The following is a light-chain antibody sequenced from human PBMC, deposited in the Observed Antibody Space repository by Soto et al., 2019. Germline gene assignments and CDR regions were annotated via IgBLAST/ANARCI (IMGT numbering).Light chain of an antibody. J-gene: IGLJ2*01. CDR3: SSYTTSNTLV. Sequence: QSALTQPAFVSGSRGQSITISCTGTRSDVGAYTYVSWYQQHPGKAPKLMIFEVSDRPSGVSNRFSGSKSGNTASLTISGLQAEDEADYYCSSYTTSNTLVFGGGTKLTAL. CDR2: EVS. V-gene: IGLV2-14*01. CDR1: RSDVGAYTY.